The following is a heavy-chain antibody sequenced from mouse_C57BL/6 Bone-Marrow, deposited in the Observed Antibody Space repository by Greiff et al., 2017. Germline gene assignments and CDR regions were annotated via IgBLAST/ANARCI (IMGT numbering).Heavy chain of an antibody. Sequence: QVQLQQSGAELARPGASVKLSCKASGYTFTSYGISWVKQRTGQGLEWIGEIYPRSGNTYYNEKFKGKATMTADKSSSTAYLELRSLTSEDSAVYFCSRLDDCYYYFDYWGQGTTLTVSS. CDR2: IYPRSGNT. CDR3: SRLDDCYYYFDY. V-gene: IGHV1-81*01. J-gene: IGHJ2*01. CDR1: GYTFTSYG. D-gene: IGHD2-3*01.